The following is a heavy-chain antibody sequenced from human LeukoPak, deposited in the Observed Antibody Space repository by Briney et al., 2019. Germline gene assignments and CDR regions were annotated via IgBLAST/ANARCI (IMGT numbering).Heavy chain of an antibody. V-gene: IGHV1-2*02. CDR2: INSNSGGT. D-gene: IGHD6-6*01. CDR1: GYNFTGNY. J-gene: IGHJ4*02. Sequence: ASVTVSCKTSGYNFTGNYMHWVRQAPGQGLEWMGWINSNSGGTKYAQKFQGRITMTRDTSIRTGYVELSSLRSDDTAVYYCARSLVNWGRGTLVTVSS. CDR3: ARSLVN.